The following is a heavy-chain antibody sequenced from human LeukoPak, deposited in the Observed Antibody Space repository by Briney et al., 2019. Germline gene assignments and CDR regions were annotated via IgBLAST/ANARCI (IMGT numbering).Heavy chain of an antibody. V-gene: IGHV1-69*06. J-gene: IGHJ6*03. D-gene: IGHD6-13*01. CDR1: GGTFSSYA. CDR2: IIPIFGTA. CDR3: ARSIAADPLAYRYYYYMDV. Sequence: ASVNVSCTASGGTFSSYAISWVRQAPGQGLEWMGGIIPIFGTANYAQKFQGRVTITADKSTSTAYMELSSLRSEDTAVYYCARSIAADPLAYRYYYYMDVWGKGTTVTVSS.